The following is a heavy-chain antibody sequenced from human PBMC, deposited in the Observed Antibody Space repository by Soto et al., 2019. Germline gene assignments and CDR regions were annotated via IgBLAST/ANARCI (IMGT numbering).Heavy chain of an antibody. D-gene: IGHD1-7*01. CDR1: GFTFSSYA. CDR3: AKDLVTGSTGELTCFDY. Sequence: EVQLLESGGGLVQPGGSLRLSCAASGFTFSSYAMSWVRQAPGKGLEWVSGISGSGSTTYYTDSVKGRFTISRDNSKNTPYLQLNTLRAEDTAVYNCAKDLVTGSTGELTCFDYWGQGTLVTVSS. CDR2: ISGSGSTT. J-gene: IGHJ4*02. V-gene: IGHV3-23*01.